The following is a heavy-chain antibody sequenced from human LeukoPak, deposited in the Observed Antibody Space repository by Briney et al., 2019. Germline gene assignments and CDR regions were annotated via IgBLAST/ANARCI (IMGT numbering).Heavy chain of an antibody. CDR2: FNPNSGGT. CDR3: ARWLVPDAFDI. J-gene: IGHJ3*02. D-gene: IGHD6-19*01. Sequence: ASVTVSFKASVYTFTVYSMHWVRQAPGQGLEWMGWFNPNSGGTNYAQKFQGRVTMTRDTSISTAYMELSRLRSDDTAVYYCARWLVPDAFDIWGQGTMVTVSS. CDR1: VYTFTVYS. V-gene: IGHV1-2*02.